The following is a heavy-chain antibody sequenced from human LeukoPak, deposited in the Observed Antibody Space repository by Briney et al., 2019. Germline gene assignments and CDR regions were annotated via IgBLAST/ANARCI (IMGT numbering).Heavy chain of an antibody. V-gene: IGHV3-20*04. D-gene: IGHD4-11*01. Sequence: PGGSLRLSCAASGFTFDDYGMSWVRQAPGKGLEWVSGINWNGGSTGYADSVKGRFTISRDNAKNSLYLQMNSLRAEDTALYYCARGAERTVTPYYYYMDVWGKGTTVTVSS. CDR2: INWNGGST. CDR3: ARGAERTVTPYYYYMDV. J-gene: IGHJ6*03. CDR1: GFTFDDYG.